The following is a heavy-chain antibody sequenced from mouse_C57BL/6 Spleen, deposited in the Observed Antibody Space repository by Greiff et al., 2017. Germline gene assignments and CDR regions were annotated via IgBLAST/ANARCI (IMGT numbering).Heavy chain of an antibody. V-gene: IGHV1-42*01. CDR3: ARPRDDYAMDY. Sequence: EVKLVESGPELVKPGASVKISCKASGYSFTGYYMNWVKQSPEKSLEWIGEINPSTGGTTYNQKFKAKATLTVDKSSSTAYMQLKSLTSEDSAVYYCARPRDDYAMDYWGQGTSVTVSS. CDR2: INPSTGGT. J-gene: IGHJ4*01. CDR1: GYSFTGYY.